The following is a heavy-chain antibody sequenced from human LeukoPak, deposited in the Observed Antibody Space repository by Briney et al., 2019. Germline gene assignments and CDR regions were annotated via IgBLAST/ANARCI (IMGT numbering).Heavy chain of an antibody. J-gene: IGHJ4*02. CDR1: GYSFNNYW. D-gene: IGHD6-6*01. CDR3: ARQYSRSSPFDY. Sequence: GESLKISCKGFGYSFNNYWIGWVRQMPGKGLECMGIIYPGDSDTRYSPFFQGQVTISADKSINTAYLQWSSLKASDTAMYYCARQYSRSSPFDYWGQGTLVTVPS. V-gene: IGHV5-51*01. CDR2: IYPGDSDT.